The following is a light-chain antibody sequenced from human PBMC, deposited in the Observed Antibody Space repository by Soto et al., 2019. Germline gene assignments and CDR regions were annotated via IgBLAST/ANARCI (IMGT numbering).Light chain of an antibody. J-gene: IGLJ1*01. CDR3: CSYVATYTFV. V-gene: IGLV2-11*01. CDR1: SSDVGGYNY. CDR2: DVS. Sequence: SVLTQAASGSRAARRAITIIYTRTSSDVGGYNYVSWYQQQSGKAPKLKIYDVSKLPSGVPDRFSGSKSGNTASLTISGLQAEDEADYYCCSYVATYTFVFGTGTKVTVL.